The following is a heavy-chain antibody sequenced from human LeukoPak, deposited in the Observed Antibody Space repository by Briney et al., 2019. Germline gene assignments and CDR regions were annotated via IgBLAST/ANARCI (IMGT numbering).Heavy chain of an antibody. V-gene: IGHV3-7*01. CDR1: GFTFGSYW. J-gene: IGHJ4*02. CDR2: IKQDGSEK. D-gene: IGHD5-12*01. Sequence: GGSLRLSCAASGFTFGSYWMHWVRQAPGKGLEWVANIKQDGSEKYYVDSVKGRFTISRDNAKNSLYLQMNSLRAEDTAVYYCARMNGYADDYWGQGTLVTVSS. CDR3: ARMNGYADDY.